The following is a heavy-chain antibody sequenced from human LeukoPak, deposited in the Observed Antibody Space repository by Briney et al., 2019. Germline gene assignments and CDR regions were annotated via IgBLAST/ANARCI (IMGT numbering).Heavy chain of an antibody. D-gene: IGHD2/OR15-2a*01. CDR2: IKEDGSVK. V-gene: IGHV3-7*01. J-gene: IGHJ4*02. CDR1: GFIFNSYW. Sequence: GGSLRLSCAASGFIFNSYWMTWVRQAPGKGLEWVADIKEDGSVKNYVEYVKGRFTISRDNAKNSLHLQMSSLRVEDTAVYYCARDRAYSTYDYWGQGTLVRVSS. CDR3: ARDRAYSTYDY.